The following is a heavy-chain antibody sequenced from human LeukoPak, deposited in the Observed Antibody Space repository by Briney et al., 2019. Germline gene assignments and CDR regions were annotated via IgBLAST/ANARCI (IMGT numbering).Heavy chain of an antibody. CDR2: INHSGST. Sequence: PSETLSLTCAVYGGSFSGYYWSWIRQPPGKGLEWIGEINHSGSTNYNPSLKSRVTISVDTSKNQFSLKLSSVTAADTAVYYCARLGIVRQLDFYYYGMDVWGQGTTVTVSS. D-gene: IGHD6-13*01. CDR3: ARLGIVRQLDFYYYGMDV. CDR1: GGSFSGYY. J-gene: IGHJ6*02. V-gene: IGHV4-34*01.